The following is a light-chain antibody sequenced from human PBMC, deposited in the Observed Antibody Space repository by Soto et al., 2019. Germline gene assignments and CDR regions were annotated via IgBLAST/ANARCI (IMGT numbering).Light chain of an antibody. CDR3: QQRSNWPLT. J-gene: IGKJ5*01. Sequence: ELVLTQSPATLSLSPGERATLSCRASQSVGSSLAWYQQRPGQAPRLLIYDAFIRATGIPARFSGSESGTDFTLTISSLEPEEFAVYYCQQRSNWPLTFGQGTRLEIK. CDR1: QSVGSS. CDR2: DAF. V-gene: IGKV3-11*01.